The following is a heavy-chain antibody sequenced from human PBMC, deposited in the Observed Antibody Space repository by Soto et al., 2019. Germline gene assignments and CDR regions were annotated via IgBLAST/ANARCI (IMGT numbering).Heavy chain of an antibody. D-gene: IGHD5-18*01. V-gene: IGHV4-59*02. J-gene: IGHJ4*02. CDR3: ASSPPAMVAPNI. CDR1: GGSVSSYS. Sequence: ASETLSLTCTVSGGSVSSYSWTWVRQPPGKGLEWIGYVYYSGSTHYNPSLKSRVTISLDTSKNQFSLKLTSVTAADTAMYFCASSPPAMVAPNIWGQGAQVTVSS. CDR2: VYYSGST.